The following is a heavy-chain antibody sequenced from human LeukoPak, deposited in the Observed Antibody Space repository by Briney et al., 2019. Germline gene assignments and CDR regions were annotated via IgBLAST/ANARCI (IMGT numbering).Heavy chain of an antibody. CDR3: ASYYDFWSGYYTYFDY. Sequence: GGSLRPSCAASGFTFSSYSMNWVRQAPGKGLEWVSSISSSSSYIYYADSVKGRFTISRDNAKNSLYLQMNSLRAEDTAVYYCASYYDFWSGYYTYFDYWGQGTLVTVSS. D-gene: IGHD3-3*01. CDR1: GFTFSSYS. CDR2: ISSSSSYI. J-gene: IGHJ4*02. V-gene: IGHV3-21*01.